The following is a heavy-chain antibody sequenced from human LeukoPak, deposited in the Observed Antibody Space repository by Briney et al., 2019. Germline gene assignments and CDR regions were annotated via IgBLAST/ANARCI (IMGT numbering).Heavy chain of an antibody. D-gene: IGHD6-13*01. V-gene: IGHV3-9*01. Sequence: PGGSLRLSCAASGFTFSSYAMSWVRQAPGKGLEWVSGISWNSGSIGYADSVKGRFTISRDNAKNSLYLQMNSLRAEDTALYYCAKGRTIAAVAFDIWGQGTMVTVSS. J-gene: IGHJ3*02. CDR2: ISWNSGSI. CDR3: AKGRTIAAVAFDI. CDR1: GFTFSSYA.